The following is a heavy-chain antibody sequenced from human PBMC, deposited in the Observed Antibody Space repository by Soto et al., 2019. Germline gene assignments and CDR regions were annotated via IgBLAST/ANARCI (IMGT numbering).Heavy chain of an antibody. D-gene: IGHD2-2*02. CDR2: ISSRSDI. CDR1: GFTFSTYS. CDR3: AREYTAWPLAYGLDV. J-gene: IGHJ6*02. V-gene: IGHV3-21*01. Sequence: GGSLRLSCVGSGFTFSTYSINWVRQAPGKGLEWVSSISSRSDIYYADSVKGRFTISRDNAKDSVSLQMNSLRAEDTAVYYCAREYTAWPLAYGLDVWGQGTTVTVSS.